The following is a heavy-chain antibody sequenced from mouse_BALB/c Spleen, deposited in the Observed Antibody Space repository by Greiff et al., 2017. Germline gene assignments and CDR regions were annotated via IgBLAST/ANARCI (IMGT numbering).Heavy chain of an antibody. V-gene: IGHV5-9-3*01. Sequence: DVMLVESGGGLVKPGGSLKLSCAASGFTFSSYAMSWVRQTPEKRLEWVATISSGGSYTYYPDSVKGRFTISRDNAKNTLYLQMSSLRSEDTAMYYCARHNYDYDGIAYWGQGTLVTVSA. CDR1: GFTFSSYA. D-gene: IGHD2-4*01. CDR3: ARHNYDYDGIAY. CDR2: ISSGGSYT. J-gene: IGHJ3*01.